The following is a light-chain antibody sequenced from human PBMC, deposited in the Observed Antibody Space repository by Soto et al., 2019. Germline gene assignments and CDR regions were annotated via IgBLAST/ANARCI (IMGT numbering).Light chain of an antibody. CDR3: LLFYGGGRRV. CDR2: DTS. Sequence: QAVVTQEPSLTVSPGGTVTLTCGSSTGAVTSGHYPYWFQQKPGQAPRTLIYDTSNKHSWTPARFSGSLLGGKAALTLSGAQPEDEAEYYCLLFYGGGRRVFGGGTQLTVL. J-gene: IGLJ2*01. CDR1: TGAVTSGHY. V-gene: IGLV7-46*01.